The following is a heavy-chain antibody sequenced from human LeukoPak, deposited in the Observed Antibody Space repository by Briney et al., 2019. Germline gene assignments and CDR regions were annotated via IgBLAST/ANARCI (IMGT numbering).Heavy chain of an antibody. D-gene: IGHD3-10*01. J-gene: IGHJ4*02. Sequence: GGSLRLPCAASGFTLSSYSMNWVRQAPGKGLEWVSCISSSSSYIYYADSVKGRFTISRDNAKNSLYLQMNSLRAEDTAVYYCATVRGGNTRDFDYWGQGTLVTVSS. CDR2: ISSSSSYI. V-gene: IGHV3-21*01. CDR3: ATVRGGNTRDFDY. CDR1: GFTLSSYS.